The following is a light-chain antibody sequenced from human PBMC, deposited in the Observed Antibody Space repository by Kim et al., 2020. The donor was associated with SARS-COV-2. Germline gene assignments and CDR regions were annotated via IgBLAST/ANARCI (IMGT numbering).Light chain of an antibody. J-gene: IGLJ2*01. V-gene: IGLV3-25*03. CDR1: ALPKQY. CDR3: QSADSSGTHVV. Sequence: SYELTQPPSVSVSPGQTARITCSGDALPKQYAYWYQQKPGQAPVLVIYKDSERPSGIPERFSGSSSGTTVTLTISGVQAEDEAVYYCQSADSSGTHVVFGGGTQLTVL. CDR2: KDS.